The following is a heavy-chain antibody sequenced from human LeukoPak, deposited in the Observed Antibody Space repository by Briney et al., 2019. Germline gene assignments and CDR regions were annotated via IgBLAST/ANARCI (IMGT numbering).Heavy chain of an antibody. CDR1: GGSISGSSYY. CDR2: IYYSGST. CDR3: ASYLVGGWFDP. D-gene: IGHD2-2*01. V-gene: IGHV4-39*07. J-gene: IGHJ5*02. Sequence: SETLSLTCTVSGGSISGSSYYWGWIRQPPGKGLEWIGSIYYSGSTYYNPSLKSRVTISVDTSKNQFSLKLISVTAADTAVYYCASYLVGGWFDPWGQGTLVTVSS.